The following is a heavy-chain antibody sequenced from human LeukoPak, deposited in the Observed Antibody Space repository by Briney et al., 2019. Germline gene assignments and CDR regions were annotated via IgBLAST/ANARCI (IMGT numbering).Heavy chain of an antibody. Sequence: SETLSLTCAVYGGSFSGYYWSWIRQPPGKGLEWIGEINHSGSTNYNPSLKSRVTISVDTSKNQLSLKLSSVTAADTAVYYCARGRRITMVRGVIINYNYFDYWGQGTLVTVSS. V-gene: IGHV4-34*01. CDR1: GGSFSGYY. CDR3: ARGRRITMVRGVIINYNYFDY. D-gene: IGHD3-10*01. CDR2: INHSGST. J-gene: IGHJ4*02.